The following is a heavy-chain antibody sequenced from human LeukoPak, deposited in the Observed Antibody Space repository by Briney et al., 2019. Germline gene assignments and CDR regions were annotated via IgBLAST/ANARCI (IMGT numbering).Heavy chain of an antibody. D-gene: IGHD5-12*01. CDR1: GGTFSSYA. CDR3: ARDLYSTLRGYSGYDSKLDY. J-gene: IGHJ4*02. CDR2: IIPIFGTA. Sequence: GASVKVSCKASGGTFSSYAISWVRQAPGQGLEWMGGIIPIFGTANYAQKFQGRVTITADESTSTAYMELSSLRSEDTAVYYCARDLYSTLRGYSGYDSKLDYWGQGTLVTVSS. V-gene: IGHV1-69*13.